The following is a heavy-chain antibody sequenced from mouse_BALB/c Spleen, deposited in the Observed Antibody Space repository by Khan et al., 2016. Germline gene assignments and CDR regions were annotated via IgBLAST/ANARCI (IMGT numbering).Heavy chain of an antibody. CDR2: ILPGSGSI. Sequence: QVQLKQSGAELMKPGASVKISCKATGYTFSTYWLEWIKQRPGHGLEWIGDILPGSGSINLNERFKDKVTFTADTSSNTAYLHLSSLTSEDSAVYYCARGNDWGQGTTLTVSS. CDR1: GYTFSTYW. V-gene: IGHV1-9*01. J-gene: IGHJ2*01. CDR3: ARGND.